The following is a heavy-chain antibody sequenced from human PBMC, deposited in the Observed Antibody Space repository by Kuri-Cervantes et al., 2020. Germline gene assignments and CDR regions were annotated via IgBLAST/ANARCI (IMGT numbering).Heavy chain of an antibody. CDR3: AREGQAGYYGSGSYNPPADY. CDR1: GFTLSSYG. CDR2: IWYDGSNK. J-gene: IGHJ4*02. Sequence: GESLKISCAASGFTLSSYGMHWVRQAPGKGLEWVAVIWYDGSNKYYADSAKGRFTISRDNSKDSLYLQMNSLRAEDTAVYYCAREGQAGYYGSGSYNPPADYWGQGTLVTVSS. V-gene: IGHV3-33*01. D-gene: IGHD3-10*01.